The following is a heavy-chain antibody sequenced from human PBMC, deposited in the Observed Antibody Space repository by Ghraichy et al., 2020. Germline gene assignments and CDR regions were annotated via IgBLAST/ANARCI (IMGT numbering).Heavy chain of an antibody. CDR1: GGSFSGYY. CDR3: AKSIAARRVYWFDP. V-gene: IGHV4-34*01. J-gene: IGHJ5*02. D-gene: IGHD6-6*01. Sequence: GSLRLSCAVYGGSFSGYYWSWIRQPPGKGLEWIGEINHSGSTNYNPSLKSRVTISVDTSKNQFSLKLSSVTAADTAVYYCAKSIAARRVYWFDPWGQGTLVTVSS. CDR2: INHSGST.